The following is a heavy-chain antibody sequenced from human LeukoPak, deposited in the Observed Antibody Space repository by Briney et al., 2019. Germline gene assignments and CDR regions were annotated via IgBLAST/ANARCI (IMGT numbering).Heavy chain of an antibody. V-gene: IGHV4-34*01. J-gene: IGHJ5*02. CDR2: INHSGST. CDR3: ASQIVVVPAAMGGWFDP. CDR1: GGSFSGYY. Sequence: PSETLSLTCAVYGGSFSGYYWSWIRQPPGKGLEWIGEINHSGSTNYNPSLKSRVTISVDTSKNQFSLKLSSVTAAATAVYYCASQIVVVPAAMGGWFDPWGQGTLVTVSS. D-gene: IGHD2-2*01.